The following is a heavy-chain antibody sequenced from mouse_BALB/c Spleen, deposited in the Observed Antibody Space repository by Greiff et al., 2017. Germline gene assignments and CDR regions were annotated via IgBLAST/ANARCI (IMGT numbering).Heavy chain of an antibody. CDR2: IWRGGST. CDR3: ARNGAYYGNYWYFDV. D-gene: IGHD2-1*01. CDR1: GFSLTSYG. J-gene: IGHJ1*01. Sequence: QVQLKQSGPGLVQPSQSLSITCTVSGFSLTSYGVHWVRQSPGKGLEWLGVIWRGGSTDYNAAFISRLSISKDNSKSQVFFKMNSLQANDTAIYYCARNGAYYGNYWYFDVWGEGTTVTVSS. V-gene: IGHV2-2*02.